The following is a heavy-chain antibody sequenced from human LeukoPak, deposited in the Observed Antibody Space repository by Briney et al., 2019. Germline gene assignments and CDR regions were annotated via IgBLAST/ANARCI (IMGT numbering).Heavy chain of an antibody. CDR3: ARDGTKIAAAGTSAFDI. CDR1: GFTFSSYA. CDR2: ISGSDYGDGA. J-gene: IGHJ3*02. D-gene: IGHD6-13*01. V-gene: IGHV3-23*01. Sequence: GGSLRLSCAASGFTFSSYAMSWVRQAPGKGLEWVSGISGSDYGDGANYADSVRARFTISRDDSKNTLYLQMNSLRAEDTAVYYCARDGTKIAAAGTSAFDIWGQGTMVTVSS.